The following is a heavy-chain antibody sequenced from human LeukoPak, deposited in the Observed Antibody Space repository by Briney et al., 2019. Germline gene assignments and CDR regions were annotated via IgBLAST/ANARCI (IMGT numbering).Heavy chain of an antibody. CDR1: GFTVSSNY. CDR2: IYSGGRT. CDR3: ARGSFRWFDS. Sequence: GGSLRLSCAASGFTVSSNYMSWVRQAPGKGLEWVSVIYSGGRTNYADSVKGRFTISRDNSKNTLYVQMNSLRAEDTAVYFCARGSFRWFDSWGQGTLVTVSS. J-gene: IGHJ5*01. V-gene: IGHV3-66*01.